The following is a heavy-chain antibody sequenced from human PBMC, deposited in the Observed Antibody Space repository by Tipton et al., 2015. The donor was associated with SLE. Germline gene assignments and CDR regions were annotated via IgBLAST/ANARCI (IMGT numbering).Heavy chain of an antibody. J-gene: IGHJ3*02. CDR1: GYSINSGYY. V-gene: IGHV4-38-2*01. CDR2: IYHSGST. D-gene: IGHD2-15*01. CDR3: ALSPLGYCSGGSCLHAFDI. Sequence: TLSLTCAVSGYSINSGYYWGWIRQPPGKGLEWIGSIYHSGSTYYNPSLKSRVTISVDTSKNQFSLKLSSVTAADTAVYYCALSPLGYCSGGSCLHAFDIWGQGTMVTVSS.